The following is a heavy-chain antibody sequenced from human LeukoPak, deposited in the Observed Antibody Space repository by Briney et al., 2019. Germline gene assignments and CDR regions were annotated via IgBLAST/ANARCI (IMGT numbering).Heavy chain of an antibody. D-gene: IGHD4-23*01. V-gene: IGHV3-53*01. Sequence: GGSLRLSCAVSGFTVSGNYMSWVRQAPGKGLEWVSLIYSGGTTYYADSVKGRFTISGDNSKNTLYLQMNSLRAEDTAVYYCARRAGGYSHPYDYWGQGILVTVSS. J-gene: IGHJ4*02. CDR1: GFTVSGNY. CDR2: IYSGGTT. CDR3: ARRAGGYSHPYDY.